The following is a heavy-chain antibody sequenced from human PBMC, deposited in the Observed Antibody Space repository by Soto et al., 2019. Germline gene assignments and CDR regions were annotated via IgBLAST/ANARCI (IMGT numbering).Heavy chain of an antibody. Sequence: SVKVSCKASGGTFSSYAISWVRQAPGQGLEWMGGIIPIFGTANYAQKFQGRVTITADESTSTAYMELSSLRVEDTAIYYCATWEGRYFQDWGQGTLVTVSS. CDR1: GGTFSSYA. D-gene: IGHD1-26*01. J-gene: IGHJ1*01. CDR2: IIPIFGTA. V-gene: IGHV1-69*13. CDR3: ATWEGRYFQD.